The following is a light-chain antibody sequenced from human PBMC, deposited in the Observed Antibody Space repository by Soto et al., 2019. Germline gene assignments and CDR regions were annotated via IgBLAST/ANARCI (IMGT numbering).Light chain of an antibody. CDR3: CSYAGSSTWV. Sequence: QSALTQPASVSGSPGHSITISCTGTRSDVGSYNLVSWYQQHPGKAPKLMIYEGSKRPSGVSNRFSGSKSGNTASLTISGLQAEDEAYYYCCSYAGSSTWVFGGGTKLTVL. J-gene: IGLJ3*02. V-gene: IGLV2-23*01. CDR1: RSDVGSYNL. CDR2: EGS.